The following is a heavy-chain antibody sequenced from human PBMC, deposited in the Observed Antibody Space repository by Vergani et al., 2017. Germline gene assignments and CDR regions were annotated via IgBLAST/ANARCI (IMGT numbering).Heavy chain of an antibody. CDR3: ARRRYDFWSGQIEAFDI. CDR2: ISGSGGST. Sequence: EVQLLESGGGLVQPGGSLRLSCAASGFTFSSYAMSWVRQAPGKGLEWVSAISGSGGSTYYADSVKGRFTISRDNSKNTLYLQMYSLRAEDTAVYYCARRRYDFWSGQIEAFDIWGQGTMVTVSS. V-gene: IGHV3-23*01. D-gene: IGHD3-3*01. CDR1: GFTFSSYA. J-gene: IGHJ3*02.